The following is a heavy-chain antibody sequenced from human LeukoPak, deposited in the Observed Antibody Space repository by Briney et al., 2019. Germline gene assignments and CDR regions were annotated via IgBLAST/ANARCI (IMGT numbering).Heavy chain of an antibody. CDR2: VDHTGST. D-gene: IGHD6-19*01. J-gene: IGHJ4*02. CDR3: ARTSPRQLIDY. CDR1: DDSITMYY. V-gene: IGHV4-59*01. Sequence: SETLSLTCSVSDDSITMYYWTWIRQPPGKGLEWIGYVDHTGSTNFNPSLNGRVSISRDTSKNHFSLKLTSVTAADTAVYYCARTSPRQLIDYWGQGTLVTVSS.